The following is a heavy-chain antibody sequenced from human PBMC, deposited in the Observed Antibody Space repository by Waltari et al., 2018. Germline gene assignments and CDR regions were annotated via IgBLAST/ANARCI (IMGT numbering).Heavy chain of an antibody. CDR1: GFTFSSYA. Sequence: EVQLLESGGGLVQPGGSLRLSCAAPGFTFSSYAMSWVRQAPGKGLELVSAISGSGGSTYYADSVKGRFTISRDNSKNTLYLQINSLRAEDTAVYYCAKVTYYYDSSGYNYWGQGTLVTVSS. CDR2: ISGSGGST. D-gene: IGHD3-22*01. J-gene: IGHJ4*02. V-gene: IGHV3-23*01. CDR3: AKVTYYYDSSGYNY.